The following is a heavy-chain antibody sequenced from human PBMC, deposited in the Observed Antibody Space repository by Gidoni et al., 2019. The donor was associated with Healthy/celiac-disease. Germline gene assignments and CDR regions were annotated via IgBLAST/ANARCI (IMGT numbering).Heavy chain of an antibody. CDR1: GFSLSTSGMC. CDR2: IDWDDDK. Sequence: QVTLRESGPALVKPTQTLTLTCTFSGFSLSTSGMCVSWIRQPPGKALEWLALIDWDDDKYYSTSLKTRLTISKDTSKNQVVLTMTNMDPVDTATYYCARMPRGGYDDAFDIWGQGTMVTVSS. D-gene: IGHD5-12*01. J-gene: IGHJ3*02. V-gene: IGHV2-70*01. CDR3: ARMPRGGYDDAFDI.